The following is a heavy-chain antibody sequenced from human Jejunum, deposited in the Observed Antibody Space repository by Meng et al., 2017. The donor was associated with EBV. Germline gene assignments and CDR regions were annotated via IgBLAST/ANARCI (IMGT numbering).Heavy chain of an antibody. D-gene: IGHD4-17*01. CDR1: GFSLSTSGVG. CDR2: IYWDEDK. Sequence: QITLKDSAPTLVKPQGTLTLTCTVSGFSLSTSGVGVGWIRQPPGKALEWLAHIYWDEDKRYSTSLRSRLSIMKDTSKSQVVLTMTNMDPVDTATYYCARRYGDYVRYFDSWGQGVLVTVSS. CDR3: ARRYGDYVRYFDS. J-gene: IGHJ4*02. V-gene: IGHV2-5*02.